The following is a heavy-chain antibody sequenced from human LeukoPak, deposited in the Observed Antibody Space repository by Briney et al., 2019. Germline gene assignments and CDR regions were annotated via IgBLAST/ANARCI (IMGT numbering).Heavy chain of an antibody. CDR3: ARESSSWYGSAFDI. D-gene: IGHD6-13*01. CDR1: GFTFSSYS. Sequence: GGSLRLSCAASGFTFSSYSMNWVRQAPGEGLEWVSSISSSSSYIYYADSVKGRFTISRDNAKNSLYLQMNSLRAEDTAVYYCARESSSWYGSAFDIWGQGTMVTVSS. V-gene: IGHV3-21*01. CDR2: ISSSSSYI. J-gene: IGHJ3*02.